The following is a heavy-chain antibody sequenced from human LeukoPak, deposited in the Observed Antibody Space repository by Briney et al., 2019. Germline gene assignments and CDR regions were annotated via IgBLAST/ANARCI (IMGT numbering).Heavy chain of an antibody. CDR3: ARVLSDYDYVWGSYRFNWFDP. CDR2: IYYSGST. CDR1: GGSISSYY. D-gene: IGHD3-16*02. V-gene: IGHV4-59*01. J-gene: IGHJ5*02. Sequence: SETLSLTCTVSGGSISSYYWSWIRQPPGKGLEWIGYIYYSGSTNYNPSLKSRVTISVDTSKNQFSLKLSSVTAADTAVYYCARVLSDYDYVWGSYRFNWFDPWGQGTLVTVSS.